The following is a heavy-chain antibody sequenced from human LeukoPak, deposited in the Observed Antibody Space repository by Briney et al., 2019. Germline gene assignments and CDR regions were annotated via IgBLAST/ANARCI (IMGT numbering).Heavy chain of an antibody. CDR3: ARVWFGELDP. CDR1: GGSISSSSYY. J-gene: IGHJ5*02. V-gene: IGHV4-39*07. D-gene: IGHD3-10*01. Sequence: SETLSLTCTVSGGSISSSSYYWGWIRQPPGKGLEWIGSIYNSGSTYYNPSLKSRLTISVDTSKNQFSLKLSSVTAADTAIYYCARVWFGELDPWGQGTLVTVSS. CDR2: IYNSGST.